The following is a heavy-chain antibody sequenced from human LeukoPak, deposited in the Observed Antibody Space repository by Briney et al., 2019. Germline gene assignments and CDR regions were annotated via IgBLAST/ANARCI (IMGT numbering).Heavy chain of an antibody. D-gene: IGHD4-23*01. CDR1: GYTFTGYY. CDR2: INPNSGGT. J-gene: IGHJ4*02. CDR3: ASDLRWLDVGNFDY. V-gene: IGHV1-2*02. Sequence: ASVKVSCKXSGYTFTGYYMHWVRQSPGQGLEWMGWINPNSGGTNYSQKFQGRVTMTRDTSISTAYMELSRLRSDDTAVYYCASDLRWLDVGNFDYWGQGTLVTVSS.